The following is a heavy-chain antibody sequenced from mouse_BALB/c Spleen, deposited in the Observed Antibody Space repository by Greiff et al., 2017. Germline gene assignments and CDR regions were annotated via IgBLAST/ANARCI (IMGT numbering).Heavy chain of an antibody. CDR2: INPSTGYT. V-gene: IGHV1-7*01. J-gene: IGHJ3*01. Sequence: VQLQQSGAELAKPGASVKMSCKASGYTFTSYWMHWVKQRPGQGLEWIGYINPSTGYTEYNQKFKDKATLTADKASSTAYMQLSSLTSEDSAVYYCARFHDVGCAYWGQGTLVTVSA. CDR3: ARFHDVGCAY. CDR1: GYTFTSYW. D-gene: IGHD2-3*01.